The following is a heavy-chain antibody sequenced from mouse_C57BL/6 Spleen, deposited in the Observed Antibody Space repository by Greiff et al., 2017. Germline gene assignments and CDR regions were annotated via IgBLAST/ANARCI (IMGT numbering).Heavy chain of an antibody. CDR3: ARPDGNYEDYAMDY. V-gene: IGHV1-42*01. D-gene: IGHD2-1*01. CDR2: INPSTGGT. CDR1: GYSFTGYY. J-gene: IGHJ4*01. Sequence: VQLQQSGPELVKPGASVKISCKASGYSFTGYYMNWVKQSPEKSLEWIGEINPSTGGTTYNQKFKAKATLTVDKSSSTAYMQLKSLTSEDSAVYYCARPDGNYEDYAMDYWGQGTSVTVSS.